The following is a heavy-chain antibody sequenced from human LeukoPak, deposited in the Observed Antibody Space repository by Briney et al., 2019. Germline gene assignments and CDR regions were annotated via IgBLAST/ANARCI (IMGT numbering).Heavy chain of an antibody. Sequence: GGSLRLSCAASGFTFSRYAMSWVRQAPGKGLEWVSAISGSGGSTYYADPVKGRFTISRDNSKNTLYLQMNSLRAEDTAVYYCAKGSRGWFGEFGYWGQGTLVTVSS. D-gene: IGHD3-10*01. CDR3: AKGSRGWFGEFGY. CDR1: GFTFSRYA. V-gene: IGHV3-23*01. CDR2: ISGSGGST. J-gene: IGHJ4*02.